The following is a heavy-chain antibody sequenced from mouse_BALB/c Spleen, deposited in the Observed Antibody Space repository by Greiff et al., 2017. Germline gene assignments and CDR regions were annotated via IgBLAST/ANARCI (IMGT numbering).Heavy chain of an antibody. CDR2: IYPGNGDT. Sequence: QVQLQQPGAELVKPGASVKMSCKASGYTFTSYNMHWVKQTPGQGLEWIGAIYPGNGDTSYNQKFKGKATLTADKSSSTAYMQLSSLTSEDSAVYYCARPDDYYGSSYVGFDYWGQGTTLTVAS. CDR1: GYTFTSYN. V-gene: IGHV1-12*01. CDR3: ARPDDYYGSSYVGFDY. D-gene: IGHD1-1*01. J-gene: IGHJ2*01.